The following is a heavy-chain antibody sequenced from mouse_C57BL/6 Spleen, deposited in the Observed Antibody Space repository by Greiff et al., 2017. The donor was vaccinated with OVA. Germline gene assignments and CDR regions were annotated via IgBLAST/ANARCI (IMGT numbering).Heavy chain of an antibody. D-gene: IGHD1-1*01. V-gene: IGHV1-50*01. CDR1: GYTFTSYW. J-gene: IGHJ2*01. CDR2: IDPSDSYT. CDR3: ARRQRSGGDY. Sequence: VQLQQPGAELVKPGASVKLSCKASGYTFTSYWMQWVKQRPGQGLEWIGEIDPSDSYTNYNQKFKGKATLTVDTSSSTAYMQLSSLTSEDSAVYYCARRQRSGGDYWGQGTTLTVSS.